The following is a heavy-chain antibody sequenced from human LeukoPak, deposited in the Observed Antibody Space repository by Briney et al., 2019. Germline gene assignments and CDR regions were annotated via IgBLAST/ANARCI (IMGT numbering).Heavy chain of an antibody. CDR1: GYTFTVYY. V-gene: IGHV1-2*02. J-gene: IGHJ5*02. D-gene: IGHD1-7*01. CDR3: ARLLPAWNYEVDNWFDP. Sequence: ASVKVSCKASGYTFTVYYMHWVRQAPGQGLEWMGWINPNSGGTNYAQKFQGRVTMTRDTSISTAYMELSRLRSDDTAVYYCARLLPAWNYEVDNWFDPWGQGTLVTVSS. CDR2: INPNSGGT.